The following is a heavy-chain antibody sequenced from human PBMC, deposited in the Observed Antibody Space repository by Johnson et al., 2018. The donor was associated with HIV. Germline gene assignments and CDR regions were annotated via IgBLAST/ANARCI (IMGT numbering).Heavy chain of an antibody. CDR1: GFTFSSYG. V-gene: IGHV3-30*02. J-gene: IGHJ3*02. D-gene: IGHD3-3*01. Sequence: QVQLVESGGGVVQPGGSLRLSCAASGFTFSSYGMHWVRQAPGKGLEWVAFIRYDGSNKYYADSVKGRFTISRDNSKNTLYLQMNSLRAEDTAVYYCAKDGIHYDFWSGYAPDAFDIWGQGTMVTVSS. CDR3: AKDGIHYDFWSGYAPDAFDI. CDR2: IRYDGSNK.